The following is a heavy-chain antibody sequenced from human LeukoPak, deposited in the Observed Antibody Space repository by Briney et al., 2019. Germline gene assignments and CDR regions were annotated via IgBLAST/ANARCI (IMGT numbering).Heavy chain of an antibody. J-gene: IGHJ4*02. V-gene: IGHV3-30*18. CDR3: AKDSYYYGSGSYFDY. Sequence: GMSLRLSCAASGVTFSSYGMHWVRQAPGKGLEWVAVISYDGSNKYYADSVKGRFTISRDNSKNTLYLQMNSLRAEDTAVYYCAKDSYYYGSGSYFDYWGQGTLVTVSS. D-gene: IGHD3-10*01. CDR2: ISYDGSNK. CDR1: GVTFSSYG.